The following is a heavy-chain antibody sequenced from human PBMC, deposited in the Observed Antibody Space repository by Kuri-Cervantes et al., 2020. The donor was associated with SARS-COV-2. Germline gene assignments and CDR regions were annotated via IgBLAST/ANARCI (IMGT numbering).Heavy chain of an antibody. V-gene: IGHV3-48*02. CDR1: GFTFSSYS. CDR3: ARDRFRVLAAMTTVFWFDP. Sequence: GESLKISCAASGFTFSSYSMNWVRQAPGKGLEWVSYISSSSSTIYYADSVKGRFTISRDNAKNSLYLQMNSLRDEDTAVYYCARDRFRVLAAMTTVFWFDPWGQGTLVTVSS. CDR2: ISSSSSTI. J-gene: IGHJ5*02. D-gene: IGHD2-2*01.